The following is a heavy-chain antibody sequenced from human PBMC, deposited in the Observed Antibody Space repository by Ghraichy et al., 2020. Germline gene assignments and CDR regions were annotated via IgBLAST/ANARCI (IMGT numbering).Heavy chain of an antibody. CDR2: IKQDGSET. CDR3: VGGAGWLYDY. V-gene: IGHV3-7*03. CDR1: GLTFSDYW. J-gene: IGHJ4*02. Sequence: GESLNISCAASGLTFSDYWMNWVRQAPGRGLEWVANIKQDGSETNYVDSVKGRFTISRDNARRSLFLQMNNLRVDDTALYYCVGGAGWLYDYWGQGTVVTVSS. D-gene: IGHD6-19*01.